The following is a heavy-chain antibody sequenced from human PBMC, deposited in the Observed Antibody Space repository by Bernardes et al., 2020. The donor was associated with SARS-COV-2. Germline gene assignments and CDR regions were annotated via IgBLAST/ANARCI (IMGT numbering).Heavy chain of an antibody. D-gene: IGHD3-10*02. Sequence: GGSLRLSCAASGFTFSNNLMDWVRQAPGKGLEWVGRTGSKASSYTTEYAASVKGRCTVSRDASNNLFFLHMNSLKIEDTAIYYCTRGRPCSGPYDYWGQGTLVSVSS. V-gene: IGHV3-72*01. CDR3: TRGRPCSGPYDY. CDR2: TGSKASSYTT. J-gene: IGHJ4*02. CDR1: GFTFSNNL.